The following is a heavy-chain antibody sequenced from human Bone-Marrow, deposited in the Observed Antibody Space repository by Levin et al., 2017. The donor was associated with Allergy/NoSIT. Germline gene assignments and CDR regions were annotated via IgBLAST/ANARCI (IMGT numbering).Heavy chain of an antibody. D-gene: IGHD3-10*01. CDR2: ISSASSYI. CDR3: ARDLRGFGDAFDI. V-gene: IGHV3-21*01. CDR1: GFDFNTFD. Sequence: KLGESLKISCAASGFDFNTFDMNWVRQAPGKGLEWVSSISSASSYIYYADSVRGRFSISRDNAKKSLYLQMDRLRAEDTAVYYCARDLRGFGDAFDIWGQGTMVTVSS. J-gene: IGHJ3*02.